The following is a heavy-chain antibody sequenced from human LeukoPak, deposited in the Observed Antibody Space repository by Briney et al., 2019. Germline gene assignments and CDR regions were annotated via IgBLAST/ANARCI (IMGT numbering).Heavy chain of an antibody. CDR2: IYYSGST. D-gene: IGHD3-22*01. J-gene: IGHJ4*02. V-gene: IGHV4-39*07. CDR1: GGSISSSSYY. Sequence: SETLSLTCTVSGGSISSSSYYWGWIRQPPGKGLEWIGSIYYSGSTYYNPSLKSRVTISVDTSKNQFSLKLSSVTAADTAVYYCARYEDSSGYYPSLFYWGQGTLVTVSS. CDR3: ARYEDSSGYYPSLFY.